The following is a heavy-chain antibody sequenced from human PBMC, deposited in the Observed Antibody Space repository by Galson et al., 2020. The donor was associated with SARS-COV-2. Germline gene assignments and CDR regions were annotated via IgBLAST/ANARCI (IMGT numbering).Heavy chain of an antibody. J-gene: IGHJ6*02. Sequence: KIGESLKISCAASGFTFSDYYMSWIRQAPGKGLEWVSYISSSGSTIYYADSVKGRFTISRDNAKNSLYLQMNSLRAEDTAVYYCARDFADCSGGSCSHYYYYGMDVWGQGTTVTVSS. V-gene: IGHV3-11*01. D-gene: IGHD2-15*01. CDR2: ISSSGSTI. CDR1: GFTFSDYY. CDR3: ARDFADCSGGSCSHYYYYGMDV.